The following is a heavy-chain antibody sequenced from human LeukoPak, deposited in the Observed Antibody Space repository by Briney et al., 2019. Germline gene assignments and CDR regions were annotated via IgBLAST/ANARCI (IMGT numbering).Heavy chain of an antibody. CDR3: ARVPENTPNYFDSRGALDY. J-gene: IGHJ4*02. CDR2: ISSSSSYI. CDR1: GFTFSSYT. V-gene: IGHV3-21*01. Sequence: GGSLRLSCAVSGFTFSSYTMNWVRQAPGKGLEWVSSISSSSSYIYYADSVKGRFTISRDNAKNSLYLQMNSLRAEDTAVYYCARVPENTPNYFDSRGALDYWGQGTLATVSS. D-gene: IGHD3-22*01.